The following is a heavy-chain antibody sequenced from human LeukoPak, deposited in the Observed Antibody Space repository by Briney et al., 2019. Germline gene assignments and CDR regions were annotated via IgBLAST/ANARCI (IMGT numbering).Heavy chain of an antibody. V-gene: IGHV3-30-3*01. D-gene: IGHD1-1*01. CDR2: ISYDGSNK. CDR1: GFTFSSYA. CDR3: ARDATTGTTGNWFDP. Sequence: GGSLRLSCAASGFTFSSYAMHWVRQAPCKGLEWVAVISYDGSNKYYADSVKGRFTISRDNSKNTLYLQMNSLRAEDTAVYYCARDATTGTTGNWFDPWGQGTLVTVSS. J-gene: IGHJ5*02.